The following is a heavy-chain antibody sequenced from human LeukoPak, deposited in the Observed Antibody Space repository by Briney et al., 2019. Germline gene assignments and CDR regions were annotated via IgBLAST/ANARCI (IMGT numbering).Heavy chain of an antibody. CDR1: GYTFTSYY. CDR2: INPSGGST. Sequence: ASVKVSCKASGYTFTSYYMHWVRQAPGQGLEWMGIINPSGGSTSYAQKSQGRVTMTRDTSTSTVYMELSSLRSEDTAVYYCARKNWGNWYFDLWGRGTLVTVSS. V-gene: IGHV1-46*01. CDR3: ARKNWGNWYFDL. D-gene: IGHD7-27*01. J-gene: IGHJ2*01.